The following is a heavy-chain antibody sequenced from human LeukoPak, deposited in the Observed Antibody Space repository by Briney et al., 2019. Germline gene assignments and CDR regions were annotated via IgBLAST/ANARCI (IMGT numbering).Heavy chain of an antibody. J-gene: IGHJ4*02. CDR1: GFTFSTYW. V-gene: IGHV3-7*01. D-gene: IGHD3-22*01. Sequence: GGSLRLSCAASGFTFSTYWMSWVGQAPGKGGVWGANIKQDGSDKDYVDSVKGRFTISRDNAKNSLYLQMNSLRAEDTAVYYCASYGYYYDSTPLGYWGQGTLVTVSS. CDR2: IKQDGSDK. CDR3: ASYGYYYDSTPLGY.